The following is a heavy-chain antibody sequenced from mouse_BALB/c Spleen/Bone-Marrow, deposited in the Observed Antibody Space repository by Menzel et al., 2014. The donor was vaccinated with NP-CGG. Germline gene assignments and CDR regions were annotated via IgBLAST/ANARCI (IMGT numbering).Heavy chain of an antibody. Sequence: DVQLQESGGGLVQPGGSLKLSCAASGFDFSRYWMSWVRQAPGKGLEWIGEINPDSSTINYTPSLKDKFIISRDNAKNTLALQMSRVRSEDAGLYYCARCGYYGFLHYWGQGTTLTVSS. CDR3: ARCGYYGFLHY. J-gene: IGHJ2*01. CDR1: GFDFSRYW. V-gene: IGHV4-1*02. CDR2: INPDSSTI. D-gene: IGHD1-1*01.